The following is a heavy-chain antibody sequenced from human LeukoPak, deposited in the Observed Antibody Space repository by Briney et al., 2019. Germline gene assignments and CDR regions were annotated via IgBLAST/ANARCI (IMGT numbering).Heavy chain of an antibody. CDR2: IKQDGSEK. CDR3: ARDKIVGATYFDS. Sequence: PGGSLRLSCAASGFTFSTYWMSWVRQAPGKGLEWVANIKQDGSEKYYVDSVKGRFTISRDDARSSVYLQMNSLRAEDTAVYYCARDKIVGATYFDSWGQGTLVTVSS. J-gene: IGHJ4*02. D-gene: IGHD1-26*01. V-gene: IGHV3-7*01. CDR1: GFTFSTYW.